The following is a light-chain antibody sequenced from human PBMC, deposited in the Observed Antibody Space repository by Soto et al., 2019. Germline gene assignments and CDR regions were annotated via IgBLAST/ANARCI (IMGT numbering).Light chain of an antibody. CDR3: LHQNSYLALS. CDR1: QSIRND. J-gene: IGKJ4*01. CDR2: AAS. Sequence: IQRTQSPSSLSASVGDRVTITCRASQSIRNDLGWYQQKSGKAPRRLIYAASTLQTGVPSRFSGSGSGREFTLTISGLQPEDFATYYCLHQNSYLALSFGGGTKVE. V-gene: IGKV1-17*01.